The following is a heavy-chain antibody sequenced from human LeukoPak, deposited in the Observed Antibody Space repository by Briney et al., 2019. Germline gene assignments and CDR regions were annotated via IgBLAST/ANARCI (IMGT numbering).Heavy chain of an antibody. V-gene: IGHV4-61*02. Sequence: SETLSLTCTVSGGSFNSGRYDWSWIRQPAGKGLEWVGRIYTSGSTNYNPSLKSRVTISVDTSKNQFSLQSTSVTAAHTAVYYCARAMRVDRFFDYWGQGILVTVSS. CDR2: IYTSGST. CDR3: ARAMRVDRFFDY. J-gene: IGHJ4*02. D-gene: IGHD5-12*01. CDR1: GGSFNSGRYD.